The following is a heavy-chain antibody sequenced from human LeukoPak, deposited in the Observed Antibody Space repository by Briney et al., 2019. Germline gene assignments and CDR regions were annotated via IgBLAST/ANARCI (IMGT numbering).Heavy chain of an antibody. CDR3: ARLYEYSRNYYYYYYMDV. J-gene: IGHJ6*03. CDR1: GYSISSAFY. CDR2: IYHSGST. Sequence: SETLSLTCTVSGYSISSAFYWGWIRQPPGKGLEWIGSIYHSGSTYYNPSLKSRVTISVDTSKNQFSLKVSSVTAADTAVYYCARLYEYSRNYYYYYYMDVWGKGTTVTVSS. V-gene: IGHV4-38-2*02. D-gene: IGHD6-6*01.